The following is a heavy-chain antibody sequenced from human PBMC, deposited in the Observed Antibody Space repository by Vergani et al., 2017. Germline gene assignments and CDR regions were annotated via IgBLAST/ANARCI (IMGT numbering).Heavy chain of an antibody. V-gene: IGHV3-66*02. Sequence: EVQLVESGGGLVQPGGSLRLSCAASGFTVSSNYMTWVRQAPGKGLEWVSVIYSGGSTYYADSVKGRFTISRDHSKNTLYLQMNSLGAEDTAVYYCARAYGDYGEVGFDPWGQGTLVTVSS. J-gene: IGHJ5*02. CDR1: GFTVSSNY. D-gene: IGHD4-17*01. CDR2: IYSGGST. CDR3: ARAYGDYGEVGFDP.